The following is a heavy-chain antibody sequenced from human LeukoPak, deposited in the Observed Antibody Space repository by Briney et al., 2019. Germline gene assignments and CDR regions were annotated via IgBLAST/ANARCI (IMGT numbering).Heavy chain of an antibody. J-gene: IGHJ4*02. Sequence: PGGSLRLSCEASGFTFSNYYMSWIRLVPGKGLEWVSYISNSSSYTNYADSVKGRFTISRDNAKNSLYLQMNSLRAEDTAVYYCARDGGGGGALFYFDDWGQGTLVIVSS. D-gene: IGHD3-16*01. CDR2: ISNSSSYT. CDR1: GFTFSNYY. CDR3: ARDGGGGGALFYFDD. V-gene: IGHV3-11*05.